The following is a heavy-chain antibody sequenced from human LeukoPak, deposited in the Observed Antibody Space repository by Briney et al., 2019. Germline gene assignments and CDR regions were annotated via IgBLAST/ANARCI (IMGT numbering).Heavy chain of an antibody. Sequence: GGSLRLSCAASGFTFSSYGMHWVRQAPGKGLEWVAVISYDGNNKDYAESVKGRFTISRDNSKNTLYLEMNSLRAEDTALYSCARDFGSNGDFHAFDIWGQGTMVTVSS. D-gene: IGHD4-17*01. CDR3: ARDFGSNGDFHAFDI. J-gene: IGHJ3*02. V-gene: IGHV3-30*03. CDR1: GFTFSSYG. CDR2: ISYDGNNK.